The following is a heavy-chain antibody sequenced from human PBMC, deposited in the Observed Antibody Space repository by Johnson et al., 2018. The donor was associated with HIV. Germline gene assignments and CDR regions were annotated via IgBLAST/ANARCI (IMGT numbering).Heavy chain of an antibody. D-gene: IGHD3/OR15-3a*01. V-gene: IGHV3-7*01. CDR3: AREFGQASSYAFDI. CDR1: GFTFSSYW. Sequence: VQLVESGGGLVQPGGSLRLSCAASGFTFSSYWMSWVRQAPGKGLEWVANIKQDGSEKYYVDSVKGRFTISRDNAKNSLYLQMNSRRAEDTAVYYCAREFGQASSYAFDIWGQGTMVTVSS. CDR2: IKQDGSEK. J-gene: IGHJ3*02.